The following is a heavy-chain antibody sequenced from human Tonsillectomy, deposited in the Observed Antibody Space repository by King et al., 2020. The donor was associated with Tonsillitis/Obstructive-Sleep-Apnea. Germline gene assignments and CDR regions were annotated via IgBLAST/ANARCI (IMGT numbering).Heavy chain of an antibody. D-gene: IGHD1-1*01. CDR3: ARPLNNWNDRGVTFDI. CDR2: IYYSGST. V-gene: IGHV4-39*01. J-gene: IGHJ3*02. CDR1: GGSISSSSYY. Sequence: QLQESGPGLVKPSETLSLTCTVSGGSISSSSYYWGWIRQPPGKGLEWIGSIYYSGSTYYNPSLKSRVTISVDTSKNQFSLKLSSVTAADTAVYYCARPLNNWNDRGVTFDIWGQGTMVTVSS.